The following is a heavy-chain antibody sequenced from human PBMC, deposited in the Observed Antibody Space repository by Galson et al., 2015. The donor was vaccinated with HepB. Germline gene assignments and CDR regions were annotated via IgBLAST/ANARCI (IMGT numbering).Heavy chain of an antibody. CDR3: ARVARDGYNPLGY. V-gene: IGHV1-69*13. D-gene: IGHD5-24*01. CDR1: GGTFSSYA. CDR2: IIPIFGTA. Sequence: SVKVSCKASGGTFSSYAISWVRQAPGQGLEWMGGIIPIFGTANYAQKFQGRVTITADESTSTAYMELSSLGSEDTAVYYCARVARDGYNPLGYWGQGTLVTVSS. J-gene: IGHJ4*02.